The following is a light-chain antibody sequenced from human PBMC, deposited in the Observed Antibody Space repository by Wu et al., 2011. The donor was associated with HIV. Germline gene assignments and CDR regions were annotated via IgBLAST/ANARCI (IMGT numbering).Light chain of an antibody. Sequence: GHGSPAPPFMAHPLGPTGIPDRFSGSGSGTDFSLTISSLEPEDFAVYYCQRFGKSSYTFGQGTKLETK. CDR2: AHP. CDR3: QRFGKSSYT. J-gene: IGKJ2*01. V-gene: IGKV3-20*01.